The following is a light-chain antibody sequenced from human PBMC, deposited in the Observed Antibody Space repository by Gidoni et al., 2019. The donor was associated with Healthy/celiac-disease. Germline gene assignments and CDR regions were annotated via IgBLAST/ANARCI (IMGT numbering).Light chain of an antibody. CDR3: QQRSNWPPVT. V-gene: IGKV3-11*01. CDR2: DAS. Sequence: EIVLTQSSATLSLSPGERATLSCRASQSVSSYLAWYQQKPGPAPRLLIYDASNRATGIPARFSGSGSGTDFTLTISSLEPEDCAVYYCQQRSNWPPVTFGGGTKVEIK. J-gene: IGKJ4*01. CDR1: QSVSSY.